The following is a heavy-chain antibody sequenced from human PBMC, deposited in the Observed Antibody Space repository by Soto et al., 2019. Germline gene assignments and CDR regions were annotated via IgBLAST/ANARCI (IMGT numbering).Heavy chain of an antibody. CDR3: ARLRGSLNYYYGMDV. D-gene: IGHD1-26*01. J-gene: IGHJ6*02. Sequence: GESLKISCKGSGYSFTSYWIGWVRQMPGKGLEWMGIIYPGDSDTRYSPSFQGQVTISADKSISTAYLQWSSLKASDPAMYYCARLRGSLNYYYGMDVWGQGTTVTVSS. CDR2: IYPGDSDT. V-gene: IGHV5-51*01. CDR1: GYSFTSYW.